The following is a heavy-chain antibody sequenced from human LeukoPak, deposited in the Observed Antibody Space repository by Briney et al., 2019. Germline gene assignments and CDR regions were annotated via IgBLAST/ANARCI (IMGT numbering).Heavy chain of an antibody. Sequence: PGGSLRLSSAASGFSFRDFWMTWVRQAPGKGLEWVANINQGGSVKYYVDSVKGRFTISRDDAESSLYVQMNSLRDEDTAVYYCARFGYSGWNLEYWGQGTLVTVSS. D-gene: IGHD5-12*01. CDR2: INQGGSVK. CDR3: ARFGYSGWNLEY. CDR1: GFSFRDFW. J-gene: IGHJ4*02. V-gene: IGHV3-7*01.